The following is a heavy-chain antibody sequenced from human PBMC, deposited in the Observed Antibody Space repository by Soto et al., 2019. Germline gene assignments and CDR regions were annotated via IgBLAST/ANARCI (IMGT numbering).Heavy chain of an antibody. CDR3: ARGVSPPNIVVVVAGGLNWFDP. J-gene: IGHJ5*02. V-gene: IGHV4-30-2*01. CDR2: IYHSGST. Sequence: SETLSLTCAVSGGSISSGGYSWSWIRQPPGKGLEWIGYIYHSGSTYYNPSLKSRVTISVDRSKNQFSLKLSSVTAADTAVYYCARGVSPPNIVVVVAGGLNWFDPWGQGTLVTVSS. D-gene: IGHD2-15*01. CDR1: GGSISSGGYS.